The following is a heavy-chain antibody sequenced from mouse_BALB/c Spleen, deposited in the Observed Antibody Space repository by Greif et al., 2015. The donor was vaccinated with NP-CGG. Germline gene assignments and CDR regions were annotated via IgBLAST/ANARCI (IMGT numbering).Heavy chain of an antibody. D-gene: IGHD2-2*01. Sequence: EVKLMESGGGLVQPGGSLKLSCAASGFTFSSYGMSWVRQTPDKRLELVATINSNGGSTYYPDSVKGRFTISRDNAKNTLYLQMSSLKSEDTAMYYCARWLPSMDYWGQGTSVTVSS. V-gene: IGHV5-6-3*01. CDR1: GFTFSSYG. J-gene: IGHJ4*01. CDR2: INSNGGST. CDR3: ARWLPSMDY.